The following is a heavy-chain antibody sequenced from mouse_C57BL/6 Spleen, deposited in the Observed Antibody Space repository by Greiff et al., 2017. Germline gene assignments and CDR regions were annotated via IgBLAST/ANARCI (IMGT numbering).Heavy chain of an antibody. J-gene: IGHJ4*01. V-gene: IGHV1-72*01. CDR2: IDPNSGGT. CDR3: ARESYRYVMSMDY. CDR1: GYTFSSSW. D-gene: IGHD2-12*01. Sequence: VQLQQPGAELVQPGASVQLSCQAYGYTFSSSWMHWVKQRPGRGLEWLGRIDPNSGGTKYNEKFKSKATLTVDKPSSSAYMQLSSLTSEDSAVYFYARESYRYVMSMDYWGQCTSFTVSS.